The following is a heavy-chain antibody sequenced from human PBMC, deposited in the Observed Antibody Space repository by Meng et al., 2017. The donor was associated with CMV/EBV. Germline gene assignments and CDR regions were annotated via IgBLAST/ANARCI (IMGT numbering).Heavy chain of an antibody. CDR1: GYTFTSFD. Sequence: ASVKVSCKASGYTFTSFDINWVRQAPGQGLEWMGWLNTNGGNTGFAQKCQGRVTITGDTSIRTAYMELSSLTSQDTAVYYCARGGGVVGAFDIWGRGTMVTVSS. D-gene: IGHD3-22*01. J-gene: IGHJ3*02. CDR2: LNTNGGNT. CDR3: ARGGGVVGAFDI. V-gene: IGHV1-8*01.